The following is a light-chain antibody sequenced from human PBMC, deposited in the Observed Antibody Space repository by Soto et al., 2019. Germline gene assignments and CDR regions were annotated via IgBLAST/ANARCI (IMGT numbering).Light chain of an antibody. CDR2: AAS. Sequence: IQMTQSPSSLSASVGDRVTIACRASQTISPYLNWYQQKPGKAPKLLIYAASSLRSGVPSRFSGSGSGTDFTLTISGLQPEDFPTYYCQQSYSVPFTFGGGTKVDIK. CDR1: QTISPY. V-gene: IGKV1-39*01. CDR3: QQSYSVPFT. J-gene: IGKJ4*01.